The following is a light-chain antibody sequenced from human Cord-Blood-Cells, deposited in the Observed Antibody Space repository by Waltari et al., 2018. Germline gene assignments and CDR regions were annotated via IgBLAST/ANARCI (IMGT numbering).Light chain of an antibody. V-gene: IGLV2-23*01. Sequence: VSGSPGQSITISCTGTSSDVGSYNLVSWYQQHPGKAPKLLIYEGSKRPSGVSNRFSGSKSGNTASLTISGLQAEDEADYYCCSYAGSSWVFGGGTKLTVL. J-gene: IGLJ3*02. CDR3: CSYAGSSWV. CDR1: SSDVGSYNL. CDR2: EGS.